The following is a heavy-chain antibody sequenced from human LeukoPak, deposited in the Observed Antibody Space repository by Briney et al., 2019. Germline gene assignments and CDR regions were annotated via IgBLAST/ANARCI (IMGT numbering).Heavy chain of an antibody. CDR1: GYTFTSYG. D-gene: IGHD3-9*01. CDR2: ISAYNGNT. J-gene: IGHJ4*02. Sequence: ASVNVSCTASGYTFTSYGISWVRQAPGQGLEWMGWISAYNGNTNYAQKLQGRVTMTTDTSTSTAYMELRSLRSDDTAVYYCARGYDILTGYYSDDYWGQGTLVTVSS. CDR3: ARGYDILTGYYSDDY. V-gene: IGHV1-18*01.